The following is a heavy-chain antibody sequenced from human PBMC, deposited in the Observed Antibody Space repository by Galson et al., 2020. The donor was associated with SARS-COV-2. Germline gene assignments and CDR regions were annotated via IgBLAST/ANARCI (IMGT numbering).Heavy chain of an antibody. CDR1: GFSFSTYW. CDR2: IKEDGSER. J-gene: IGHJ3*02. Sequence: LSLTCVASGFSFSTYWMTWVRQAPGKGLEWVANIKEDGSERYYADSVKGRFTISTDNAKMYLQMNSLRAEDTAVYYCARGALGSADVFAIWGQGTMVTVSS. V-gene: IGHV3-7*03. CDR3: ARGALGSADVFAI. D-gene: IGHD7-27*01.